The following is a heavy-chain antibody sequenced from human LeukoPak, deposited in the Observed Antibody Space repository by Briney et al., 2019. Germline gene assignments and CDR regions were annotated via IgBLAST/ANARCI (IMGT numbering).Heavy chain of an antibody. V-gene: IGHV3-74*03. J-gene: IGHJ4*02. CDR1: GFTFSSYW. CDR3: ARGLPYDFWSGYIDY. D-gene: IGHD3-3*01. CDR2: INNDGRTT. Sequence: GGSLRLSCAASGFTFSSYWMHWVRQAPGKGLVWVSRINNDGRTTTYADSVKGRSTISRDNTKNTLYLQMDSLTAEDTAVYYCARGLPYDFWSGYIDYWGQGTLVTVSS.